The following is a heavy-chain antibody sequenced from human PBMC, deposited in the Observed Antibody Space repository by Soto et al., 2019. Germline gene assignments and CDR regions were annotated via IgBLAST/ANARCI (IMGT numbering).Heavy chain of an antibody. CDR2: ISTYNGNT. V-gene: IGHV1-18*04. J-gene: IGHJ4*02. D-gene: IGHD2-15*01. Sequence: QVHLVQSGAEVKKPGASVKVSCKASGYTFTTYGIIWVRQAPGQGIEWMGWISTYNGNTNYEQKLQGRVTLTTDTLTSTAYMELRSLRSDDTAVYYCARRGAYCSGGTCYHFDYWGQGTLVTVSS. CDR3: ARRGAYCSGGTCYHFDY. CDR1: GYTFTTYG.